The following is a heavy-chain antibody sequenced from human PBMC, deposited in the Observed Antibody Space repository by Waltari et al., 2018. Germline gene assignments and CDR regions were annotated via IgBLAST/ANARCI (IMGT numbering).Heavy chain of an antibody. D-gene: IGHD3-22*01. J-gene: IGHJ4*02. CDR3: VRDSSGTY. Sequence: EVQLVESGGGLVQPGGSLRLSCAASGFTFSSHWMYWVRQTPGKGLVWVSGINSDGSRPSYADSVKGRVTISRDNAKNTLYLQMNSLRAEDTAVYYCVRDSSGTYWGQGTQVTVSS. CDR2: INSDGSRP. V-gene: IGHV3-74*01. CDR1: GFTFSSHW.